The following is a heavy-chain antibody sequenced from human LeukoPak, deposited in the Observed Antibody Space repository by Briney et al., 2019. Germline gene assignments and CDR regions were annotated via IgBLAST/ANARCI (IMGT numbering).Heavy chain of an antibody. D-gene: IGHD6-19*01. J-gene: IGHJ6*02. V-gene: IGHV3-74*01. CDR2: INAEAGST. CDR3: ARPLAYCVSGWCCTGGDYYYGLDV. Sequence: GGSLRLSCSASGFTFSNYGMYWVRQAPGKGLEWVSSINAEAGSTSYADSVKGRFTISRDNAKNTLYLQMNSLRDEDTAVYYCARPLAYCVSGWCCTGGDYYYGLDVWGQGTTVIVSS. CDR1: GFTFSNYG.